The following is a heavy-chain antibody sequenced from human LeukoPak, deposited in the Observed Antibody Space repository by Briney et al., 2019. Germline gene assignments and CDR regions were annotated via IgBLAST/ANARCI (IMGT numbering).Heavy chain of an antibody. J-gene: IGHJ4*02. CDR3: ARDSGSYYGVDY. CDR2: IYSGGST. CDR1: GFTVSGNY. D-gene: IGHD1-26*01. Sequence: GGSLRLSCAASGFTVSGNYMSWVRQAPGKGLEWVSVIYSGGSTYYADSVQGRFTISRDNSKNSLYLQMNSLRAEDTAVYYCARDSGSYYGVDYWGQGTLVTVSS. V-gene: IGHV3-53*01.